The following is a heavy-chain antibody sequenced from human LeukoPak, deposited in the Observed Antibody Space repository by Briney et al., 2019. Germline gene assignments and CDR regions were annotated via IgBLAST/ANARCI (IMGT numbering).Heavy chain of an antibody. D-gene: IGHD2-21*01. Sequence: PSETLSLTCTVSGGSISSYYWSWIRQPAGKGLEWIGRIYTSGSTDYNPSLRSRVTLSIDTSKNQFSLSLNSVTAADTAVYYCAKTHCGGGSCDKFDSWGQGILVTVSS. CDR2: IYTSGST. CDR3: AKTHCGGGSCDKFDS. V-gene: IGHV4-4*07. J-gene: IGHJ5*01. CDR1: GGSISSYY.